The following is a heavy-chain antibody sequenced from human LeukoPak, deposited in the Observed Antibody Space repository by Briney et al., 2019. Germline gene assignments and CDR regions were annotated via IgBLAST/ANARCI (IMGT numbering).Heavy chain of an antibody. D-gene: IGHD5-18*01. Sequence: GGSLRLSCAASGFTFSSYGMHWVRQAPGKGLEWVAVISYDGSNKYYADPVKGRFTISRDNSKNTLYLQMNSLRAEDTAVYYCAKGGYAFDYWGQGTLVTVSS. V-gene: IGHV3-30*18. CDR3: AKGGYAFDY. J-gene: IGHJ4*02. CDR2: ISYDGSNK. CDR1: GFTFSSYG.